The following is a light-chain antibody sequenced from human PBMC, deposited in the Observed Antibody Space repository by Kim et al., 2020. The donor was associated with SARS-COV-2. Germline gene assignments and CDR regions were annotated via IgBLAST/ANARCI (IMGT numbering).Light chain of an antibody. CDR3: LQHNTSPIT. CDR1: QDIRND. V-gene: IGKV1-17*01. Sequence: APVGDRVTLPCRASQDIRNDLGWYQQSPGRAPKRLIYGASSLQSGVPSRFSGSGSGTEFTLTISSLQPEDFATYFCLQHNTSPITFGQGTRLDIK. CDR2: GAS. J-gene: IGKJ5*01.